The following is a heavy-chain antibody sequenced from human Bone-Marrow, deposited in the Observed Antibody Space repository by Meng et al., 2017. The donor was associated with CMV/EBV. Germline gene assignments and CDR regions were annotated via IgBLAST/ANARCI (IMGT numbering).Heavy chain of an antibody. CDR2: ISSSDSTI. Sequence: GESLKISCAASGFTFSDYYMSWIRQAPGKGLEWVSYISSSDSTIYYADSVKGRFTISRDNAKNSLYLQMNSLRAEDTAVYYCARALDSSGWSYYYYYGMDVWGQGTTVTVSS. CDR1: GFTFSDYY. J-gene: IGHJ6*02. V-gene: IGHV3-11*04. D-gene: IGHD6-19*01. CDR3: ARALDSSGWSYYYYYGMDV.